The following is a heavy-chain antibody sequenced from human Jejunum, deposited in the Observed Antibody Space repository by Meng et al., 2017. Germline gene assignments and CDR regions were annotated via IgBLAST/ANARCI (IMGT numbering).Heavy chain of an antibody. J-gene: IGHJ4*02. Sequence: QVEPQGLGPSRVKPSGTLSLTCAVSGASISSSTWWSWVRQPPGKGLEWIGEIYRSGSTYYNPSLKSRVTISVDKSNNQFSLKLSSVTAADTAVYYCARDSTNTLGSQTYYFDYWGQGTLVTVSS. CDR2: IYRSGST. CDR3: ARDSTNTLGSQTYYFDY. CDR1: GASISSSTW. D-gene: IGHD2-2*02. V-gene: IGHV4-4*02.